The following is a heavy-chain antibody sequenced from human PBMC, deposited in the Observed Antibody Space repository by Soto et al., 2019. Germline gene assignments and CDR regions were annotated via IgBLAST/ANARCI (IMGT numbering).Heavy chain of an antibody. Sequence: LRLSCAASGFTFSSYAMSWVRQAPGKGLEWVSAISGSGGSTYYADSVKGRFTISRDNSKNTLYLQMNSLRAEDTAVYYCAKVRDYCTNGVCSYYGMDVWGQGTTVTVSS. V-gene: IGHV3-23*01. J-gene: IGHJ6*02. CDR1: GFTFSSYA. CDR2: ISGSGGST. D-gene: IGHD2-8*01. CDR3: AKVRDYCTNGVCSYYGMDV.